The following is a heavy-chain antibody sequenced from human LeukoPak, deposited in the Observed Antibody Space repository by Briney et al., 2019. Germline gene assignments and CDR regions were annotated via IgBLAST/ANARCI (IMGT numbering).Heavy chain of an antibody. CDR1: GGSISSSSYY. Sequence: SETLSLTCTVSGGSISSSSYYWGWIRQPPGKGLEWIGSIYYSGSTYYNPSLKSRVTISVDTSKNQFSLKLSSVTAADTAVYYCARQAAYCGGDCYSGAFDIWGQGTMVTVSS. J-gene: IGHJ3*02. V-gene: IGHV4-39*01. CDR3: ARQAAYCGGDCYSGAFDI. CDR2: IYYSGST. D-gene: IGHD2-21*02.